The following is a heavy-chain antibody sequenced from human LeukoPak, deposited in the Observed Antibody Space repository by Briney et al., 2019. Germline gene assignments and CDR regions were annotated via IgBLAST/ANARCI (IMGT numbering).Heavy chain of an antibody. V-gene: IGHV3-30*02. CDR1: GFTFSSYG. J-gene: IGHJ5*02. Sequence: GGSLRLSCAASGFTFSSYGMHWVRQAPGKGLEWVAFIRYDGSNKYYADSVKGRFTISRDNSKNTLYLQMNSLRAEDTAVYYCAKDPIAAAGHNWFDPWGQGTLVTVSS. D-gene: IGHD6-13*01. CDR2: IRYDGSNK. CDR3: AKDPIAAAGHNWFDP.